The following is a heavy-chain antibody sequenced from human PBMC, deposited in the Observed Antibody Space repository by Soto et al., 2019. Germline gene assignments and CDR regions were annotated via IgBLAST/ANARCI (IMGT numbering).Heavy chain of an antibody. D-gene: IGHD6-13*01. Sequence: QVQLVQSGAEVKKPGSSVRVSCKASGGTFSNFGFSWVRQAPGQGLEWMGGIIPIFASSNYAQKFQGRLTNTADESTSTAYMDLSSLRSEDTAVYFCAKDVGFQQLLFVFETWGQGTLVTVSS. J-gene: IGHJ5*02. CDR1: GGTFSNFG. V-gene: IGHV1-69*01. CDR2: IIPIFASS. CDR3: AKDVGFQQLLFVFET.